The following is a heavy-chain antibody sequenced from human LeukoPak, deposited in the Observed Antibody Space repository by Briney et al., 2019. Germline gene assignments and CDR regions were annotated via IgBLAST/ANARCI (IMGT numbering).Heavy chain of an antibody. D-gene: IGHD5-18*01. CDR2: ISTSADSI. CDR1: GFTFSDFF. Sequence: GGSLRLSCAASGFTFSDFFMSWIRQAPGKGLEWVSYISTSADSIYYEDSVKGRFTISRDNTRNSLYLQMNTLRAEDTAVYYCVRSPIGYPYYFDYWGQGTLVTVSS. V-gene: IGHV3-11*01. CDR3: VRSPIGYPYYFDY. J-gene: IGHJ4*02.